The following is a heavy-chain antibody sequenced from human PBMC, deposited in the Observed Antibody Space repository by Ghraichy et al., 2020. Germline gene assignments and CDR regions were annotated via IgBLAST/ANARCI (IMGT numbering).Heavy chain of an antibody. CDR3: ARTRGDGAGDY. CDR1: GFAFSSYG. CDR2: SGSSSGPT. D-gene: IGHD4-17*01. V-gene: IGHV3-48*04. Sequence: GGSLRLSCAASGFAFSSYGMNWVRQAPGKGLEWVSYSGSSSGPTYYGYSVKGQFTISRDNAKNSLYLQMNSLGAEDSAVYYCARTRGDGAGDYWGQGTLVTVSS. J-gene: IGHJ4*02.